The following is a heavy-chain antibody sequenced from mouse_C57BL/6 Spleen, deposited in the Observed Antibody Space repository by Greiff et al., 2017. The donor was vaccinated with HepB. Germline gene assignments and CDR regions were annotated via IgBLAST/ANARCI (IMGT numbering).Heavy chain of an antibody. D-gene: IGHD1-1*01. CDR2: ISYDGSN. Sequence: VQLQQSGPGLVKPSQSLSLTCSVTGYSITSGYYWNWIRQFPGNKLEWMGYISYDGSNNYNPSLKNRISITRDTSKNQFFLKLNSVTTEDTATYYCARRVLLRYKNFDYWGQGTTLTVSS. CDR3: ARRVLLRYKNFDY. J-gene: IGHJ2*01. V-gene: IGHV3-6*01. CDR1: GYSITSGYY.